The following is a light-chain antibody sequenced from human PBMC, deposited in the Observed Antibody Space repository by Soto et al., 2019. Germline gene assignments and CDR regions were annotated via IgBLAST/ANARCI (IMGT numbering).Light chain of an antibody. CDR3: QHYYTTPWT. V-gene: IGKV4-1*01. Sequence: DIVMTQSPDYLAVSLGERATINCKSSQSVLYSSNNTNYLAWYQQKPGQPPKALIYWASTRESGVPDRFSGSGSVTDFTLTISSLQAEDVAVYYCQHYYTTPWTFCQGTKVEIK. CDR1: QSVLYSSNNTNY. CDR2: WAS. J-gene: IGKJ1*01.